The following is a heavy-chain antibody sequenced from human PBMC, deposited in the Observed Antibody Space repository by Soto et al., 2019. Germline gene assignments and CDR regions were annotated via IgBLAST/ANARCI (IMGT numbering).Heavy chain of an antibody. J-gene: IGHJ4*02. CDR3: AKRYCSSTSCSRLGY. D-gene: IGHD2-2*01. CDR1: GFTFSSYA. Sequence: GGSLRLSCAASGFTFSSYAMSWVRQAPGKGLEWVSAISGSGGSTYYADSVKGRFTISRDNSKNTLYLQMNSLRAEDTAVYYCAKRYCSSTSCSRLGYWGQGTLVTVSS. CDR2: ISGSGGST. V-gene: IGHV3-23*01.